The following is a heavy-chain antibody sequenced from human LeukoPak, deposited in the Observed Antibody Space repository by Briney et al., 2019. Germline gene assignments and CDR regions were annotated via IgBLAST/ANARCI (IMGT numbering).Heavy chain of an antibody. CDR1: GYSFTSYW. V-gene: IGHV5-51*01. CDR2: IYPGDSDT. J-gene: IGHJ6*03. D-gene: IGHD2-2*01. Sequence: GESLKISCKGSGYSFTSYWIGWVRQMPGKGLEWMGIIYPGDSDTRYSPSFQGQVTISADKSISTAYLQWSSLKASDTAMYYCARSQECSSTRCYGYYYMDVWGKGTTVTVSS. CDR3: ARSQECSSTRCYGYYYMDV.